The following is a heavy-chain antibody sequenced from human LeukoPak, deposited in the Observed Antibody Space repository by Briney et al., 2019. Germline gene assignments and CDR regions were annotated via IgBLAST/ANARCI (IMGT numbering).Heavy chain of an antibody. CDR2: ISSDGSDK. V-gene: IGHV3-30-3*01. CDR1: GFTFSPHA. Sequence: GGSLRLSCAASGFTFSPHAMHWVRQAPGRGLKWVAVISSDGSDKYYADSVKGRFTISRDNSKNTLYLQMNSLRAEDTAVYYCARDGLLGYFDYWGQGTLVTVSS. CDR3: ARDGLLGYFDY. J-gene: IGHJ4*02. D-gene: IGHD1-26*01.